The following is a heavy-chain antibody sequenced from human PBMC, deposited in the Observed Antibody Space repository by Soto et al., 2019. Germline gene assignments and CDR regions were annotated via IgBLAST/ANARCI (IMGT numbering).Heavy chain of an antibody. CDR1: GGSLIIRNYY. D-gene: IGHD2-2*01. V-gene: IGHV4-39*07. CDR3: ARGGSNTANWLGL. CDR2: IYYTGVT. Sequence: PSEALSVTCTVSGGSLIIRNYYWAWIRQNPGKGLEWIGYIYYTGVTYYNPSLRSRVNISVDTSKNQFSLELTSVTAAGTVVYYYARGGSNTANWLGLWGQGLLVTVSS. J-gene: IGHJ5*02.